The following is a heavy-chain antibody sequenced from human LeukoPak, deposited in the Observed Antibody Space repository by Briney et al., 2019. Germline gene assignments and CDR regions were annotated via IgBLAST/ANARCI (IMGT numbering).Heavy chain of an antibody. D-gene: IGHD3-10*01. CDR2: INHSGST. CDR1: GGSFSGYY. Sequence: SETLSLTCAVYGGSFSGYYWSWIRQPPGKGLEWIGEINHSGSTNYNPSLKSRVTISVDTSKNQFSLKLSSVTAADTAVYYCAVGDYYGSGSYPNWFDPWDQGTLVTVSS. CDR3: AVGDYYGSGSYPNWFDP. V-gene: IGHV4-34*01. J-gene: IGHJ5*02.